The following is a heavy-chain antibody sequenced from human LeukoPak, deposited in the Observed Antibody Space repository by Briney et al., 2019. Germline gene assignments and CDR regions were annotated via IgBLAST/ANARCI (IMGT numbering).Heavy chain of an antibody. CDR1: GGSISSTTYY. D-gene: IGHD3-22*01. V-gene: IGHV4-39*01. CDR2: FFYSGNT. J-gene: IGHJ3*02. CDR3: ARRDDSTGYYAFDI. Sequence: TSETLSLTCTVSGGSISSTTYYWGWIRQPPGKGLEWIGSFFYSGNTYYNPSLKSRVTISVDTSKNQFSLKLNSVTAADSAVYYCARRDDSTGYYAFDIWGQGTMVTVSS.